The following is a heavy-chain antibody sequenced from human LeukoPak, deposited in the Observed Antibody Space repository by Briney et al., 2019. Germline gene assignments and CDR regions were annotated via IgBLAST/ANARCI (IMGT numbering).Heavy chain of an antibody. D-gene: IGHD1-26*01. V-gene: IGHV4-39*07. CDR3: ARGKWELRDFDY. J-gene: IGHJ4*02. CDR2: IYYSGST. Sequence: SETLSLTCTVSGGSISSSSYYWGWIRQPPGKGLEWIGSIYYSGSTYYNPSLKSRVTISVDMSKNQFSLKLSSVNAADTAVYYCARGKWELRDFDYWGQGTLVTVSS. CDR1: GGSISSSSYY.